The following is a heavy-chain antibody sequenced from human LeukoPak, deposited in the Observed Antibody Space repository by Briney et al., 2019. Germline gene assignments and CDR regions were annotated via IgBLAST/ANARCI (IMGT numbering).Heavy chain of an antibody. J-gene: IGHJ4*02. D-gene: IGHD2/OR15-2a*01. CDR1: GFTFSSYG. Sequence: GGSLRLSCAASGFTFSSYGMHWVRQAPGKGLEWVAVIWYDGSNKYYADSVKGRFTISRDNSKNTLCLQMNSLRAEDTAVYYCAKGLYARPYFDHWGQGTLVTVSS. CDR2: IWYDGSNK. V-gene: IGHV3-33*06. CDR3: AKGLYARPYFDH.